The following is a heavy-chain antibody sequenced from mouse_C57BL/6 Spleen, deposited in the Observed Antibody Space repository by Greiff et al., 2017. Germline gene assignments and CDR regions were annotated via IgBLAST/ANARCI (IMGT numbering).Heavy chain of an antibody. J-gene: IGHJ3*01. V-gene: IGHV1-64*01. CDR3: ARGFYYGNPWFAY. D-gene: IGHD2-1*01. CDR2: IHPNSGST. CDR1: GYTFTSYW. Sequence: QVQLKQPGAELVKPGASVKLSCKASGYTFTSYWMHWVKQRPGQGLEWIGMIHPNSGSTNYNEKFKSKATLTVDKSSSTAYMQLSSLTSEDSAVYYCARGFYYGNPWFAYWGQGTLVTVSA.